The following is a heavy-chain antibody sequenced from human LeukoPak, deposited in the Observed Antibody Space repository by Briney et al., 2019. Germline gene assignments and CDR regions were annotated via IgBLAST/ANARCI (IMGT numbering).Heavy chain of an antibody. D-gene: IGHD3-22*01. CDR3: ARANYYDSSGYSRGAFDI. CDR2: MYHSGTT. Sequence: SETLSLTCTVSGYSISSVFYWGWIRQPPGKGLEWMGSMYHSGTTYYNASLKSRVTISVDTSKKQFSLKLNSVTAADTAVYYCARANYYDSSGYSRGAFDIWGQGTMVTVSS. J-gene: IGHJ3*02. CDR1: GYSISSVFY. V-gene: IGHV4-38-2*02.